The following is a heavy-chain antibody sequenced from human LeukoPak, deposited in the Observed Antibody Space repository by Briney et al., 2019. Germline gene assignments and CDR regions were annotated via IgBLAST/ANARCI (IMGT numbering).Heavy chain of an antibody. Sequence: GRSLRLSCAASGFTFSTYAMHWVRQAPGKGLEWVAVISDDGSNKHYVDSVKGRFTISRDSSKNTLYLQMNSLRTEDTAVYFCARDWYSGSFYGYYFYWGQGTLVTVSS. CDR3: ARDWYSGSFYGYYFY. D-gene: IGHD1-26*01. J-gene: IGHJ4*02. V-gene: IGHV3-30*04. CDR2: ISDDGSNK. CDR1: GFTFSTYA.